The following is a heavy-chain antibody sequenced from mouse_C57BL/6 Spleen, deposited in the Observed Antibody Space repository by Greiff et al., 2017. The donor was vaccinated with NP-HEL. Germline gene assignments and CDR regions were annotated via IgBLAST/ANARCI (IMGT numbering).Heavy chain of an antibody. Sequence: EVQLQQSGPELVKPGASVKISCKASGYSFTDYNMNWVKQSNGKSLEWIGVINPNYGTTSYNQKFKGKATLTVDQSSSTAYMQLNRLTSEDSSVYYCARSGTTVVATDYAMDYWGQGTSVTVSS. D-gene: IGHD1-1*01. J-gene: IGHJ4*01. CDR1: GYSFTDYN. CDR2: INPNYGTT. CDR3: ARSGTTVVATDYAMDY. V-gene: IGHV1-39*01.